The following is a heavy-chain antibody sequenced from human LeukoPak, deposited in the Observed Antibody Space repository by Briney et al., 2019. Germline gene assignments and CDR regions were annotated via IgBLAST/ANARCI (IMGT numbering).Heavy chain of an antibody. J-gene: IGHJ4*02. CDR2: IYTSGST. CDR1: GGSISSYY. CDR3: AREGPQDGYSSGWYFDY. D-gene: IGHD6-19*01. V-gene: IGHV4-4*07. Sequence: SETLSLTCTVSGGSISSYYWSWIRRPAGKGLEWIGRIYTSGSTNYNPSLKSRVTMSVDTSKNQFSLKLSSVTAADTAVYYCAREGPQDGYSSGWYFDYWGQGTLVTVSS.